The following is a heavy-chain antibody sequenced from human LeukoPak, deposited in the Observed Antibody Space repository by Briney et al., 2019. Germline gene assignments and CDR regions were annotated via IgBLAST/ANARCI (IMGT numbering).Heavy chain of an antibody. D-gene: IGHD5-18*01. CDR2: INTNTGNP. CDR3: ARDQTDTAMVADY. CDR1: GYTFTSYA. J-gene: IGHJ4*02. Sequence: ASVTVSFKASGYTFTSYAMNWVRQAPGQGLEWMGWINTNTGNPTYAQGFTGRFVFSLDTSVSTAYLQISSLKAEDTAVYYCARDQTDTAMVADYWGQGTLVTVSS. V-gene: IGHV7-4-1*02.